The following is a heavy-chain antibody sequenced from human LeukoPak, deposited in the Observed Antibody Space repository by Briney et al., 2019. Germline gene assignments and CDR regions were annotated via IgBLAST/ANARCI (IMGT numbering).Heavy chain of an antibody. CDR1: GGTFSSYA. D-gene: IGHD2-15*01. V-gene: IGHV1-69*13. CDR3: ARERYCSGGSCYGVCDY. Sequence: SVKVSCKASGGTFSSYAISWVRQAPGQGLEWMGGIIPIFGTANYAQKFQGRVTITADESTSTAYMELSSLRSEDTAVYYCARERYCSGGSCYGVCDYWGQGTLVTVS. CDR2: IIPIFGTA. J-gene: IGHJ4*02.